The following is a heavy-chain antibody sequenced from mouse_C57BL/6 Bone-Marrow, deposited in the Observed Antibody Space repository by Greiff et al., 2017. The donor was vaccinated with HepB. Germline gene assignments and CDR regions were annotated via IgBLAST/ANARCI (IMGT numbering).Heavy chain of an antibody. J-gene: IGHJ4*01. Sequence: VQLQQPGAELVMPGASVKLSCKASGYNFTSYWMHWVKQRPGQGLEWIGEIDPSDSYTNYNQKLKGKSTLTVDESSSSAYMQLSSLTSEDSAVYYCARGDYDYLYAMDYWGQVTSVTVSS. CDR2: IDPSDSYT. D-gene: IGHD2-4*01. CDR3: ARGDYDYLYAMDY. V-gene: IGHV1-69*01. CDR1: GYNFTSYW.